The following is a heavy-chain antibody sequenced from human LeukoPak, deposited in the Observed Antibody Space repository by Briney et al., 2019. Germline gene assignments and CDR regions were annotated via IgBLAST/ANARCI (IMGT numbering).Heavy chain of an antibody. CDR2: TNYRSKWYN. Sequence: SQTLSLTCGISGDSVSSNSTAWNWIRQSPSRGLEWLGRTNYRSKWYNDYAVSVKSRIIINPDTSKNQFSLYLNSVTPEDTAVYYCARSSSWSLDYWGQGTLVTVSS. D-gene: IGHD6-13*01. V-gene: IGHV6-1*01. CDR3: ARSSSWSLDY. J-gene: IGHJ4*02. CDR1: GDSVSSNSTA.